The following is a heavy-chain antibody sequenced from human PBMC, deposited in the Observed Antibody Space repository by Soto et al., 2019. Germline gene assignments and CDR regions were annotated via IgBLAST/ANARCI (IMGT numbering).Heavy chain of an antibody. CDR1: GGSISSYY. J-gene: IGHJ6*02. Sequence: PSETLSLTCTVSGGSISSYYWSWIRQPPGKGLEWIGYIYYSGSTNYNPSLKSRVTISVDTSKNQFSLKLSSVTAADTAVYYCARIGKYSYGMDVWGQGTTVTVSS. CDR2: IYYSGST. CDR3: ARIGKYSYGMDV. V-gene: IGHV4-59*08.